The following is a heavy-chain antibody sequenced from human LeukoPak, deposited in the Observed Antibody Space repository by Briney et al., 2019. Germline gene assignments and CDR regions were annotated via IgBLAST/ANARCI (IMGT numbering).Heavy chain of an antibody. D-gene: IGHD3-22*01. CDR3: TTLFGAYYYDISGFYYPFDY. Sequence: GGSLRLSCAASGLTFSNAWMSWVRQAPGKGLEWVGRIRSKTDGGATDYTAPVKGRFTISRDDSKNTLYLQMNSLKTEDTAVYYCTTLFGAYYYDISGFYYPFDYWGQGTLVTVSS. CDR2: IRSKTDGGAT. J-gene: IGHJ4*02. CDR1: GLTFSNAW. V-gene: IGHV3-15*01.